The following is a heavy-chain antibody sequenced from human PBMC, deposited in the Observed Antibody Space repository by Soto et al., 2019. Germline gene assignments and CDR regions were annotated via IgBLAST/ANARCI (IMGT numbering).Heavy chain of an antibody. D-gene: IGHD3-3*01. CDR3: ASWRGYILSSTTLFWRGPFDY. CDR2: INPSGGST. J-gene: IGHJ4*02. Sequence: ASVKVSCKASGYTFTSHYIHWVRQAPGQGLEWMGIINPSGGSTSYAQKFQGRVTMTRDTSTSTVYMELISLKSEDTAVYYCASWRGYILSSTTLFWRGPFDYWGQGTLVTVSS. CDR1: GYTFTSHY. V-gene: IGHV1-46*03.